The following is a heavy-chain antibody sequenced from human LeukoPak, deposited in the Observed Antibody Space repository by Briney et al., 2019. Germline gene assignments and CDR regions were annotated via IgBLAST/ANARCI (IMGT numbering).Heavy chain of an antibody. J-gene: IGHJ4*02. CDR3: ARVVPYYDFWSGPVDY. Sequence: GGSLRLSCTASGFSLSSYAMHWVRQAPGKGLEYISAIGSNGRSAYYANTVKGRFTISRDISKNMVYLQMGSLGPEDMAVYYCARVVPYYDFWSGPVDYWGQGILVTVST. D-gene: IGHD3-3*01. CDR2: IGSNGRSA. V-gene: IGHV3-64*01. CDR1: GFSLSSYA.